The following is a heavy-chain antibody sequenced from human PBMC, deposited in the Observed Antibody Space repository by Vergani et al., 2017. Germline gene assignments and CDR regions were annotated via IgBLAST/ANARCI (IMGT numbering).Heavy chain of an antibody. D-gene: IGHD5-24*01. CDR3: ARGKDSYR. Sequence: QVQLVQSGAEVKKPGASVKVSCKASGYTFTSYDINWVRQATGKGLEWMGWMNPNSGNTGYAQKFQGRVTITADKSTSTAYMELSSLRSEDTAVYYCARGKDSYRWGQGTLVTVSS. J-gene: IGHJ4*02. V-gene: IGHV1-8*01. CDR2: MNPNSGNT. CDR1: GYTFTSYD.